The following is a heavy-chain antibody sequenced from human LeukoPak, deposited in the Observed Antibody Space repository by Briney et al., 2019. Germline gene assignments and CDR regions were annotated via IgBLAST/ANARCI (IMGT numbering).Heavy chain of an antibody. V-gene: IGHV3-23*01. CDR1: GFPFSNYA. CDR2: IGPSGGDI. CDR3: AKYCSGGCFRNFDY. D-gene: IGHD2-15*01. J-gene: IGHJ4*02. Sequence: GGSLRLSCAASGFPFSNYAMTWVRQAPGRGLEWVTVIGPSGGDIQYADSVKGRFTISRDNPANTLYLQMNSLRAEDTAVYYCAKYCSGGCFRNFDYWGQGTLVTVSS.